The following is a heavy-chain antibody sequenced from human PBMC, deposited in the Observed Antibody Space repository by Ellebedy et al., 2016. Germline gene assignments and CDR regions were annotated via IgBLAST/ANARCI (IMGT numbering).Heavy chain of an antibody. CDR3: ARQYSGYDSGDY. CDR1: GYSFTTYW. J-gene: IGHJ4*02. Sequence: GGSLRLSCEGSGYSFTTYWISWVRQMPGKGLEWMRRIDPSDSYANYSPSLLGHVTISADKSISTAYLQWSSLKASDTAIYYCARQYSGYDSGDYWGQGTLVTVSS. CDR2: IDPSDSYA. V-gene: IGHV5-10-1*01. D-gene: IGHD5-12*01.